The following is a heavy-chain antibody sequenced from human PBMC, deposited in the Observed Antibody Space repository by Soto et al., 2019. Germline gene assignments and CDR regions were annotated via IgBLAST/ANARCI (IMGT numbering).Heavy chain of an antibody. D-gene: IGHD2-15*01. V-gene: IGHV3-66*01. Sequence: PGGSLRLSCAASGFTVSSNYMSWVPQASGKGLEWVSVIYSGGSTYYADSVKGRFTISRDNSENTLYLQMNSLRAEDTAVYYCARTCSGGTCSFDYWGQGTLVTVSS. CDR3: ARTCSGGTCSFDY. CDR1: GFTVSSNY. CDR2: IYSGGST. J-gene: IGHJ4*02.